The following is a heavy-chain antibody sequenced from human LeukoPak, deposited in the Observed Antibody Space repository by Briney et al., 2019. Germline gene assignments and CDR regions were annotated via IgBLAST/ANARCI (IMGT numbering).Heavy chain of an antibody. CDR1: GFTFSNYW. CDR2: VNSDGSST. CDR3: ARGGVTGAPNYY. D-gene: IGHD1-20*01. Sequence: GGSLRLPCAASGFTFSNYWMHWVRQAPGKGLVWVSRVNSDGSSTTYADSVKGRFTISRDNAKNTLYLQMSSLRAEDTAVYYCARGGVTGAPNYYWGQGTLVTVSS. J-gene: IGHJ4*02. V-gene: IGHV3-74*01.